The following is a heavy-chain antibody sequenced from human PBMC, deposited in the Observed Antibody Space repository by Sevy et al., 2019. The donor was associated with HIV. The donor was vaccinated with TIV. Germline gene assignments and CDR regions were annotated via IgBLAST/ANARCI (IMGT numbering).Heavy chain of an antibody. D-gene: IGHD6-19*01. Sequence: SQTLSLTCAISGDSVSSNSAAWNWIRQSPSRGLEWLGRTYYRSKWYNDYAVSVKSRITINLDTSKNQFSLQLNSVTPEDTAVYYCARDRAGLIAVAGTGNYYYYGMDVWGQGTTVTVSS. V-gene: IGHV6-1*01. CDR2: TYYRSKWYN. CDR1: GDSVSSNSAA. CDR3: ARDRAGLIAVAGTGNYYYYGMDV. J-gene: IGHJ6*02.